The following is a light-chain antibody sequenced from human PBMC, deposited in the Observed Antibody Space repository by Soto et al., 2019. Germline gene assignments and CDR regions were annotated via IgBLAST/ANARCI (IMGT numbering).Light chain of an antibody. J-gene: IGLJ1*01. CDR2: EVT. CDR3: SSYTNINTRACV. CDR1: SGDIGSYNR. Sequence: QSALTQPASVSGSPGQSITISCTVTSGDIGSYNRVSWYQQHPGKAPKLIIYEVTDPPSGVSNRFSGSKAGNTASLTISGLQAEDEAEYYCSSYTNINTRACVFGTGTKVTVL. V-gene: IGLV2-14*01.